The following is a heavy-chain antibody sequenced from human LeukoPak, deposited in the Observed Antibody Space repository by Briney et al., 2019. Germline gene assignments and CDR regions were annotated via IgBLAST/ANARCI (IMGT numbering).Heavy chain of an antibody. CDR1: GTSFSSYY. V-gene: IGHV4-34*01. Sequence: SETLSLTCAVSGTSFSSYYWSWIRQPPGKGLEWIGEVNHSGYTNDDPSLKSRVTISVDTSKNQFSLRLRSVTAADTAVYFCARMTTGHDFWGQGTLVTVSS. CDR3: ARMTTGHDF. J-gene: IGHJ4*02. D-gene: IGHD4-17*01. CDR2: VNHSGYT.